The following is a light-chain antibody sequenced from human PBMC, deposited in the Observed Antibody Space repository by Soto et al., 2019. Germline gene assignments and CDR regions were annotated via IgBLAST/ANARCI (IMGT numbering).Light chain of an antibody. CDR1: QPVNSGY. V-gene: IGKV3-20*01. J-gene: IGKJ1*01. Sequence: IVLTQSPGTLSLSPGEGATLSCRASQPVNSGYLAWYQQKPGQAPRLLMYGVSTRDTGIPDRFSGSGAGTDFTLTISRLEPGDFATYYCLQSNSYPWTFGQGTKVEI. CDR2: GVS. CDR3: LQSNSYPWT.